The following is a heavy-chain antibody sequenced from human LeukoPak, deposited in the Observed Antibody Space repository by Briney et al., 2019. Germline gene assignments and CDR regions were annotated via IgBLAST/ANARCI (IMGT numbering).Heavy chain of an antibody. V-gene: IGHV7-4-1*02. D-gene: IGHD3-10*01. CDR1: GYTFTRHR. Sequence: ASVKVSCKTSGYTFTRHRMNWVRQAPGQGLQWMGWINTNTGDPTYAQAFTGRFVFSLDTSLSTAYLQISSLKAEDTAVYYCARVGWFGDVQYRGGDYWGQGTLVTVSS. CDR3: ARVGWFGDVQYRGGDY. J-gene: IGHJ4*02. CDR2: INTNTGDP.